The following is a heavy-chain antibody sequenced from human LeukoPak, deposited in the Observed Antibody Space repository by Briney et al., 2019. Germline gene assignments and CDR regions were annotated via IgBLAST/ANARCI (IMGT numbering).Heavy chain of an antibody. Sequence: GGSLRLSCAASGFTVSSNYMGWVRQAPGKGLEWVSVIYSGGSTYYADSVKGRFTISRDNSKNTLYLQMNSLRAEDTAVYYCARGAGYSYGLDYWGQGTLVTVSS. D-gene: IGHD5-18*01. CDR2: IYSGGST. CDR3: ARGAGYSYGLDY. CDR1: GFTVSSNY. V-gene: IGHV3-53*01. J-gene: IGHJ4*02.